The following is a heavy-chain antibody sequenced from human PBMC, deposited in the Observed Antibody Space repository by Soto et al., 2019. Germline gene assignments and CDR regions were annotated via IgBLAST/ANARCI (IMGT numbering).Heavy chain of an antibody. D-gene: IGHD4-17*01. CDR2: INPSGTT. J-gene: IGHJ4*02. CDR3: ARGRDGGAAI. V-gene: IGHV4-34*01. Sequence: QVQLQQWGAGLLKPSETLSLTCAVYGGSFSGYYWSWIRQPPGKGLAWIGEINPSGTTNYTPSLKSRVTMSGDTPKNQFSLKMTSVTAADTAVYYCARGRDGGAAIWGQGTLVTVSS. CDR1: GGSFSGYY.